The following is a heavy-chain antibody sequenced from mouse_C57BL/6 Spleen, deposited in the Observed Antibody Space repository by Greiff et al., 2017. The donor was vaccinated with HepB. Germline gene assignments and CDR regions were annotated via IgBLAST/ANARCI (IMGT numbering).Heavy chain of an antibody. D-gene: IGHD2-2*01. J-gene: IGHJ3*01. CDR3: ARGDGYDGFAY. Sequence: EVQLQQSGPELVKPGASVKIPCKASGYTFTDYNMDWVKQSHGKSLEWIGDINPNNGGTIYNQKFKGKATLTVDKSSSTAYMELRSRTSEDTAVYYCARGDGYDGFAYWGQGTLVTVSA. CDR1: GYTFTDYN. V-gene: IGHV1-18*01. CDR2: INPNNGGT.